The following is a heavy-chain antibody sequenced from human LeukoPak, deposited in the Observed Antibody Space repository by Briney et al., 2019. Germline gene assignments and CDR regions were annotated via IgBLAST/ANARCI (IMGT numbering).Heavy chain of an antibody. Sequence: PSEILSLTCTVSGGSISSYYWSWIRQPPGKGLECIGYIYTSGSTNYNPSLKSRVTISVDTSKNQFSLKLSSVTAADTAVYYYARHEEATHLFDYWGQGTLVTVSS. D-gene: IGHD5-12*01. V-gene: IGHV4-4*09. CDR1: GGSISSYY. J-gene: IGHJ4*02. CDR3: ARHEEATHLFDY. CDR2: IYTSGST.